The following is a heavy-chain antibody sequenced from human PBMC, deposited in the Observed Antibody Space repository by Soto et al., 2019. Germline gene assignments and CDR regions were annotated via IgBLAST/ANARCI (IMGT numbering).Heavy chain of an antibody. Sequence: PSETLSLTCTVSGGSISSGDYYWSWIRQPPGKGLEWIGYIYYSGSTYYNPSLKSRVTISVDTSKNQFSLKLSSVSSVFTLYLQMNSLKTEDTAVYYCTSSMIVYYWGQGTLVTVSS. CDR3: NSLKTEDTAVYYCTSSMIVYY. V-gene: IGHV4-30-4*02. J-gene: IGHJ4*02. CDR1: GGSISSGDYY. D-gene: IGHD3-22*01. CDR2: IYYSGST.